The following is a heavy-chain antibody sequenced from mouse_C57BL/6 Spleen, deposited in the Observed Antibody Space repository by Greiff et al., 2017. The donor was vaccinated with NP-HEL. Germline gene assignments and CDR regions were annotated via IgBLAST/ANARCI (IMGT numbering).Heavy chain of an antibody. D-gene: IGHD2-4*01. CDR2: IWSGGST. V-gene: IGHV2-2*01. CDR1: GFSLTSYG. J-gene: IGHJ4*01. CDR3: AGYDYEGYYAMDY. Sequence: QVQLKESGPGLVQPSQSLSITCTVSGFSLTSYGVHWVRQSPGKGLEWLGVIWSGGSTDYNAAFISRLSISKDNSKSQVFFKMNSLQADDTAIYYCAGYDYEGYYAMDYWGQGTSVTVSS.